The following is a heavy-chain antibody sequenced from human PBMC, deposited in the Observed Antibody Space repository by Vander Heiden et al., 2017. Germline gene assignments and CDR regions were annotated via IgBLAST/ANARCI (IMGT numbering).Heavy chain of an antibody. Sequence: QVQLQESGPGLVKPSETLSLTCTVSGGSISSYYWSWIRQPPGKGLEWSGYIYYSGSTNYNPSLKSRVTISVDTSKNQFSLKLSSVTAADTAVYYCARDVGYTVTSNYYNGMDVWGQGTTVTVSS. CDR2: IYYSGST. CDR3: ARDVGYTVTSNYYNGMDV. V-gene: IGHV4-59*01. D-gene: IGHD4-17*01. J-gene: IGHJ6*02. CDR1: GGSISSYY.